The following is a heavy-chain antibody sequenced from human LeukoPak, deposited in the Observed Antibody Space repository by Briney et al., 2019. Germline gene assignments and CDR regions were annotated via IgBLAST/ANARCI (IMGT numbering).Heavy chain of an antibody. CDR3: ARDGYSSSSYFDY. Sequence: PSETLSLTCAVYGGSFSGYYWSWIRQPPGKGLEWIGEINHSGSTNYNPSLKSRVTISVDTSKNQFSLKLSSVTAADTAVYYCARDGYSSSSYFDYWGQGTLVTVSS. J-gene: IGHJ4*02. CDR2: INHSGST. CDR1: GGSFSGYY. V-gene: IGHV4-34*01. D-gene: IGHD6-6*01.